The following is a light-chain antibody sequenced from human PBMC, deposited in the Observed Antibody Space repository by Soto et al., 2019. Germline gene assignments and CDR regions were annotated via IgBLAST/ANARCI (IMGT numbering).Light chain of an antibody. CDR3: CSFAGSGTGV. CDR2: EVN. Sequence: QSALTQPASVSGSPGQSIAISCSGASSDIGSYNFVSWYQQHPGKDPKLMISEVNKRPSGISNRFSGSKSGNTASLTISGLQAEDEADYYCCSFAGSGTGVFGTGTKVTVL. V-gene: IGLV2-23*02. CDR1: SSDIGSYNF. J-gene: IGLJ1*01.